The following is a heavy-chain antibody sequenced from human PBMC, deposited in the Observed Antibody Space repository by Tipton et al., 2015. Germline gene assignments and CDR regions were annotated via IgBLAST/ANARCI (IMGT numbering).Heavy chain of an antibody. D-gene: IGHD3-22*01. J-gene: IGHJ3*02. CDR3: ARHVSFYYDTHGSDALDI. V-gene: IGHV5-51*01. Sequence: SLRLSCKGSGYSFSNYWIGWVRQMPGKGLEWMGIIYPGDSHTRYNPSFQGQVTISADKSISTAYLHWSSLKASDTAMYYCARHVSFYYDTHGSDALDIWAQGTMVPVSS. CDR2: IYPGDSHT. CDR1: GYSFSNYW.